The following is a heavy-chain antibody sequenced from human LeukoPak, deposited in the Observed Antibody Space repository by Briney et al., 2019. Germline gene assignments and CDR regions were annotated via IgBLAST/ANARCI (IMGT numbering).Heavy chain of an antibody. Sequence: PSETLSLTCAVYGGSFSGYYWSWIRQPPGKGLEWIGYIYYSGSTNYNPSLKSRVTISVDTSKNQFSLKLSSVTAADTAVYYCARVGMYDSSGYYSIGLNYWGQGTLVTVSS. CDR2: IYYSGST. CDR1: GGSFSGYY. CDR3: ARVGMYDSSGYYSIGLNY. J-gene: IGHJ4*02. D-gene: IGHD3-22*01. V-gene: IGHV4-59*01.